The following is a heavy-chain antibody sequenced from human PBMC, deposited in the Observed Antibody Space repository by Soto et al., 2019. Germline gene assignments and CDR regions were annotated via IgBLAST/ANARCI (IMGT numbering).Heavy chain of an antibody. Sequence: GGSLRLSCAASGFTFSSYAMSWVRQAPGKGLEWVSAISGSGGSTYYAASVKGRFTISRDNSKNTLYLQMNSLRAEDTAVYYCAKDNWGLGSFDIWGQGTMVTVSS. V-gene: IGHV3-23*01. D-gene: IGHD7-27*01. CDR3: AKDNWGLGSFDI. CDR1: GFTFSSYA. CDR2: ISGSGGST. J-gene: IGHJ3*02.